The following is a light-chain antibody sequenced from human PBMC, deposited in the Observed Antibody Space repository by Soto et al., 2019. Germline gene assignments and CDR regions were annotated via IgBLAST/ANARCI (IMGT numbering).Light chain of an antibody. CDR1: QGIGSW. J-gene: IGKJ1*01. CDR3: QQANRFPWT. V-gene: IGKV1-12*01. Sequence: DIQMTQSPSSVSASVGDRVTITCRASQGIGSWLAWYQQKPGKAPKLLIYAASTLQSGVPSRFSGSGSATDFTLTISSLQPEDFAIYYCQQANRFPWTFGQGTKVEIK. CDR2: AAS.